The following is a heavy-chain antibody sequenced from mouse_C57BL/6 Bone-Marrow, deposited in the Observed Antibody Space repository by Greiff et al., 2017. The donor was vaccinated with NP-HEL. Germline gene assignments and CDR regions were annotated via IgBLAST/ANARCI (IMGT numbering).Heavy chain of an antibody. CDR2: IDPEDGET. V-gene: IGHV14-2*01. J-gene: IGHJ2*01. D-gene: IGHD2-1*01. CDR1: GFNIKDYY. Sequence: EVKLMESGAELVKPGASVKLSCTASGFNIKDYYMHWVKQRTEQGLEWIGRIDPEDGETKYAPKFQGKATITADTSSNTAYLQLSSLTSEDTAVYYCASLYGNFEPDFDYWGQGTTLTVSS. CDR3: ASLYGNFEPDFDY.